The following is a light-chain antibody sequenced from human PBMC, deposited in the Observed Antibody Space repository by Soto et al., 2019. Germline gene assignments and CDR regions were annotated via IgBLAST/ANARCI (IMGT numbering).Light chain of an antibody. V-gene: IGKV1-5*03. CDR3: QQYNSYSRT. CDR1: QSIGSW. J-gene: IGKJ1*01. CDR2: TAS. Sequence: DIQMTQSPSTLSASVGDRVTITCRASQSIGSWLAWYQQKPGKAPKLLIYTASSLESGVPSRFSGSGSGTEFTLTISGLQPDDFATYYCQQYNSYSRTFGQGTKVEIK.